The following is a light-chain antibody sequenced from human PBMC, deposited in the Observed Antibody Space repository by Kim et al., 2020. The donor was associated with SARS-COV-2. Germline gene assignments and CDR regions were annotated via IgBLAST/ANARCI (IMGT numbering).Light chain of an antibody. J-gene: IGLJ1*01. CDR1: KLGDKY. CDR3: QAWDSSTAS. Sequence: VSPGQTASITCSGDKLGDKYACWYQQKPGQSPVLVIYQDSKRPSGIPERFSGSNSGNTATLTISGTQAMDEADYYCQAWDSSTASFGTGTKVTVL. CDR2: QDS. V-gene: IGLV3-1*01.